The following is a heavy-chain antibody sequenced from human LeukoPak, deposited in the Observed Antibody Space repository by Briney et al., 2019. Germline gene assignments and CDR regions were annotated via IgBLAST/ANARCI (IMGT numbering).Heavy chain of an antibody. D-gene: IGHD2-15*01. CDR1: GFTFSSYA. Sequence: GGSLRLSCAASGFTFSSYAMSWVRQAPGKGLEWVSAISGSGGSTYYADSVKGRFTISRDNSKNTLYLQMNSLRAEDTAVYFCIRGGVAANNYYYYMDVWGRGTTVIVSS. V-gene: IGHV3-23*01. CDR3: IRGGVAANNYYYYMDV. CDR2: ISGSGGST. J-gene: IGHJ6*03.